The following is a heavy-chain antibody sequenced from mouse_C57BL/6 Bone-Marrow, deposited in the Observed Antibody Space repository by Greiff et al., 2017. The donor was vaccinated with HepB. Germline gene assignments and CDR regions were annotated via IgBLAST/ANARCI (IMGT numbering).Heavy chain of an antibody. D-gene: IGHD1-1*01. V-gene: IGHV1-55*01. Sequence: QVQLQQPGAELVKPGASVKMSCKASGYTFTSYWITWVKQRPGQGLEWIGDIYPGSGSTNYNEKFKSKAKLTVDTSSSTAYMQLSSLTSEDSAVYYCARGGITTVVGDFDYWGQGTTLTVSS. CDR2: IYPGSGST. J-gene: IGHJ2*01. CDR3: ARGGITTVVGDFDY. CDR1: GYTFTSYW.